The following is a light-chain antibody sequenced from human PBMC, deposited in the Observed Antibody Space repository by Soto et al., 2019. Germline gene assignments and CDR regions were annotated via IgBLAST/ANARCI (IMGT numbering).Light chain of an antibody. V-gene: IGKV1-9*01. Sequence: DIQLTQSPSFLSASVGDRVTITCRASQGISSYLAWYQQKPGKAPKLLIYAASTLQSGVPSRFSGSGSGTEFPLTISSLQPEDFATYYCQHDTFGQGTKLEIK. CDR3: QHDT. CDR2: AAS. CDR1: QGISSY. J-gene: IGKJ2*01.